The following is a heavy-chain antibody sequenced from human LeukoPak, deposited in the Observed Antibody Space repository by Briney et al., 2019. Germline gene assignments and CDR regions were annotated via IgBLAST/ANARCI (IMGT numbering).Heavy chain of an antibody. J-gene: IGHJ3*02. D-gene: IGHD1-14*01. CDR3: ARDLNREGAFDI. V-gene: IGHV1-46*01. CDR1: GYTFTSYY. CDR2: IDPSGGST. Sequence: ASVKVSCKASGYTFTSYYMHWVRQAPGQGLEWMGIIDPSGGSTSYAQKFQGRVTMTRDTSTSTVYMELSSLRSEDTAVYYCARDLNREGAFDIWGQGTMVTVSS.